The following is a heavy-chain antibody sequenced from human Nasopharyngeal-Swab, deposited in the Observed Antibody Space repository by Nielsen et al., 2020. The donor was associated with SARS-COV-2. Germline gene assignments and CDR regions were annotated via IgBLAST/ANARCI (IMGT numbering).Heavy chain of an antibody. CDR3: ARRLLWFGEPRMDV. V-gene: IGHV3-49*03. CDR1: GFTFGDYA. J-gene: IGHJ6*03. D-gene: IGHD3-10*01. Sequence: GGSLRLSCTASGFTFGDYAMSWFRQAPGKGLEWVGFIRSKAYGGTTEYAASVKGRFTISRDDSKSIAYLQMNSLRAEDTAVYYCARRLLWFGEPRMDVWGKGTTVTVSS. CDR2: IRSKAYGGTT.